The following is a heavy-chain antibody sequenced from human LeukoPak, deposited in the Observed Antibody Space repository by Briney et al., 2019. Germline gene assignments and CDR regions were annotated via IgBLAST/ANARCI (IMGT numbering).Heavy chain of an antibody. Sequence: GASVTVSCTASGYSFTSYGITWVRQAPGQGLEWVGWISTYDGNANYAQKLQGRVTMTTDTSTITAYMELRSLRSDDTAVYYCARAPSGFTYGPGDHWGQGTLVTVSS. J-gene: IGHJ4*02. D-gene: IGHD5-18*01. CDR2: ISTYDGNA. V-gene: IGHV1-18*01. CDR1: GYSFTSYG. CDR3: ARAPSGFTYGPGDH.